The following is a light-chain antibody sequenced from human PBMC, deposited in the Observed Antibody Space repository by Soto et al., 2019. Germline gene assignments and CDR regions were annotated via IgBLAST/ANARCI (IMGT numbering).Light chain of an antibody. V-gene: IGKV3-20*01. CDR1: QSVSSN. CDR2: GAS. Sequence: EIVLTQSPGTLSLSPGERATLSCRASQSVSSNLAWYQQKPGQAPRLLIYGASSRATGIPDRFSGSGSGTDFSLTISRLEPEDLAVYYCQQYGSSLGQGTKLEIK. J-gene: IGKJ2*01. CDR3: QQYGSS.